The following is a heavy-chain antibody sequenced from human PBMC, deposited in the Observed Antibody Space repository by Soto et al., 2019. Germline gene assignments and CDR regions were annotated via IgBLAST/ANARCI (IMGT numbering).Heavy chain of an antibody. Sequence: LRLSCAASGFTFSNYGMQWVRQAPGKGLEWVAIIWHDGNNKYYADSVRGRFIISRDNSKNRLYLQMNSLRAEDTAVYYCASDLVGASDSYGLDVWGQGTPVTVSS. J-gene: IGHJ6*02. CDR2: IWHDGNNK. CDR3: ASDLVGASDSYGLDV. D-gene: IGHD1-26*01. V-gene: IGHV3-33*01. CDR1: GFTFSNYG.